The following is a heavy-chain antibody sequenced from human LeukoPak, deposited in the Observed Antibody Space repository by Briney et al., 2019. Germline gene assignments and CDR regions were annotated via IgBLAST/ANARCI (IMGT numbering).Heavy chain of an antibody. D-gene: IGHD4-17*01. Sequence: PSETLSLTCTVSGGSISSHYWSWIRQPPGKGLEWIGYISYIGSTNYNPSLKSRVTISVDTSKNQFSLKLSSVTAADAAVYFCARDPTTVTTGLDIWGQGTMVTVSS. V-gene: IGHV4-59*11. CDR1: GGSISSHY. CDR2: ISYIGST. J-gene: IGHJ3*02. CDR3: ARDPTTVTTGLDI.